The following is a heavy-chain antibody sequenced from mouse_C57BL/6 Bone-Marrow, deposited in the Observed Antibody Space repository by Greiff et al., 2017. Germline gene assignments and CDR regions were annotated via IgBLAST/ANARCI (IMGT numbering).Heavy chain of an antibody. D-gene: IGHD1-1*01. CDR3: ARYPPIGSRVFDY. V-gene: IGHV1-69*01. Sequence: QVQLQQPGAELVMPGASVKLSCKASGYTFTSYWMHWVKQRPGQGLEWIGEIDPSDSYTNYNQKFKGKSTLTVDKSSSTAYMQLSSLTSEDSAVYYCARYPPIGSRVFDYWGQGTTLTVSS. J-gene: IGHJ2*01. CDR1: GYTFTSYW. CDR2: IDPSDSYT.